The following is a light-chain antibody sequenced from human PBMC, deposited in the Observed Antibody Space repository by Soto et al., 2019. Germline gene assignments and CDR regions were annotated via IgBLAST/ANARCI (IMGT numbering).Light chain of an antibody. Sequence: QSVLTQPASVSGSPGQSITISCNGNSSDVGCFNYVSLYQQHPGKAPKIMIYNVTNRPSGFSYRFSGSKFGNTASLTISGLQAEDEADYYCNSYTSSSTYVFGTGTKVTVL. CDR2: NVT. CDR3: NSYTSSSTYV. CDR1: SSDVGCFNY. V-gene: IGLV2-14*03. J-gene: IGLJ1*01.